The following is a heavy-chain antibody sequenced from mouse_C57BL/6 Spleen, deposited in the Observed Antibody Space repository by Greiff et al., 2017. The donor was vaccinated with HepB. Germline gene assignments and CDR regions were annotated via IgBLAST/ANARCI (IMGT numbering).Heavy chain of an antibody. CDR3: TSRGYY. V-gene: IGHV1-15*01. D-gene: IGHD2-2*01. CDR2: IDPETGGT. CDR1: GYTFTDYE. J-gene: IGHJ3*01. Sequence: VQLVESGAELVRPGASVTLSCKASGYTFTDYEMHWVKQTPVHGLEWIGAIDPETGGTAYNQKFKGKAILTADKSSSTAYMELRSLTSEDSAVYYCTSRGYYWGQGTLVTVSA.